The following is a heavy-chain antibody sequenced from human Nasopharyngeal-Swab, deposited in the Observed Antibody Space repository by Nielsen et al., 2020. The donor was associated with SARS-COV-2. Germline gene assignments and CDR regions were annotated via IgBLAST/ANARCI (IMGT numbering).Heavy chain of an antibody. Sequence: GESLKISCAASGFTLSSYSMNWVRQAPGKGLEWVSSISSSSYIYYADSVKGRFTISRDNAKNSLYLQMNSLRAEDTAVYYCARDGDYYYYYMDVWGKGTTVTVSS. CDR2: ISSSSYI. CDR3: ARDGDYYYYYMDV. V-gene: IGHV3-21*01. CDR1: GFTLSSYS. J-gene: IGHJ6*03. D-gene: IGHD3-10*01.